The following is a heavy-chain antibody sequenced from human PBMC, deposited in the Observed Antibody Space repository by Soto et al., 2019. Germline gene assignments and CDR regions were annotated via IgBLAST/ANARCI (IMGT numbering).Heavy chain of an antibody. Sequence: EVQLLESGGGLVQPGGSLRLSCAASGFTFSSYAMSWVRQAPGKGLEWVSAISGSGGSTSYADSVKGRFTISRDNSKNALYLHMNSLKAEDKAVYYCAKDYGDWYWYFDLWGRGTLVTVSS. V-gene: IGHV3-23*01. CDR1: GFTFSSYA. D-gene: IGHD4-17*01. CDR3: AKDYGDWYWYFDL. CDR2: ISGSGGST. J-gene: IGHJ2*01.